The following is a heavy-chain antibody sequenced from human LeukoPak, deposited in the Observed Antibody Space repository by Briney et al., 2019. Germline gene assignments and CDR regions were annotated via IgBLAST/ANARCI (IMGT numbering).Heavy chain of an antibody. CDR1: GGSTTSHY. D-gene: IGHD1-14*01. CDR2: IYYSGST. Sequence: PSETLSLTCTVSGGSTTSHYWSWIRQPPGKGLEWIGYIYYSGSTTYNPSLKSRVTISLDTSKRQLSLRLTSVTAADTAVYYCARDRTGLGNYFDYWGRGTLVTVSS. CDR3: ARDRTGLGNYFDY. J-gene: IGHJ4*02. V-gene: IGHV4-59*11.